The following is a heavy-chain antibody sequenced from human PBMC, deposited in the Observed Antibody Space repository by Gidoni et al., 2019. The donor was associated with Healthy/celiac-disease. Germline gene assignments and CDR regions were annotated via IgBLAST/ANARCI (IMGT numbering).Heavy chain of an antibody. J-gene: IGHJ1*01. Sequence: QVQLVESGGGVVQPGRFLRLSCAASGFTFSSYDMHWVRQAPGKGLEWVAVIAYDGSNNNYADSVKGRFTISRDNSKNTLYLQMNSLRAEDTAVYYCAREDIVVVPAATGGYFQHWGQGTLVTVSS. CDR3: AREDIVVVPAATGGYFQH. CDR2: IAYDGSNN. CDR1: GFTFSSYD. V-gene: IGHV3-30-3*01. D-gene: IGHD2-2*01.